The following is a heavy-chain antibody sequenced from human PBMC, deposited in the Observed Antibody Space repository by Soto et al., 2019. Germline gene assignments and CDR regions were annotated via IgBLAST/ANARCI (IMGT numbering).Heavy chain of an antibody. CDR2: ISYDGSNK. D-gene: IGHD3-10*01. J-gene: IGHJ4*02. CDR1: GFTFSSYA. CDR3: ARESYYGSAA. V-gene: IGHV3-30-3*01. Sequence: GGSLRLSCAASGFTFSSYAMHWVRQAPGKGLEWVAVISYDGSNKYYADSVKGRFTISRDNSKNTLYLQMNSLRAEDTAVYYCARESYYGSAAGGQGTLVTVSS.